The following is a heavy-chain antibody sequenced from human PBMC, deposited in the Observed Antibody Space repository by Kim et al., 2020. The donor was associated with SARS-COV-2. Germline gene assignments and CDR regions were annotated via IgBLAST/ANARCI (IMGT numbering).Heavy chain of an antibody. CDR1: GGSFSGYY. V-gene: IGHV4-34*01. D-gene: IGHD6-13*01. Sequence: SETLSLTCAVYGGSFSGYYWSWIRQPPGKGLEWIGEINHSGSTNYNPSLKSRVTISVDTSKNQFSLKLSSVTAADTAVYYCARGPGSSWYVDYFDYWGQGTLVTVSS. CDR2: INHSGST. J-gene: IGHJ4*02. CDR3: ARGPGSSWYVDYFDY.